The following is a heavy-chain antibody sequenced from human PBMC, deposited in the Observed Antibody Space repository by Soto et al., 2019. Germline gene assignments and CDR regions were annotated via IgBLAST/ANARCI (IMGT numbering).Heavy chain of an antibody. Sequence: QVQLQESGPGLVKASQTLSLTCTVSGGSIRNGNYYWSWIRQLPGKGLEWIGNIYYIGTTSYNPSLKSRVIISIDTSKNQFSLELTSVLAADTAVYYCAKNETTRPWFDPWGQGPLVTVSS. CDR3: AKNETTRPWFDP. D-gene: IGHD1-1*01. V-gene: IGHV4-31*03. CDR2: IYYIGTT. CDR1: GGSIRNGNYY. J-gene: IGHJ5*02.